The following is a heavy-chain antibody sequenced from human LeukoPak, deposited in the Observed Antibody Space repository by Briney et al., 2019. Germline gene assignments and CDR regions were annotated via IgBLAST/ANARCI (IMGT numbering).Heavy chain of an antibody. J-gene: IGHJ6*04. CDR1: GFTFSSYG. Sequence: GRSLSLSCAASGFTFSSYGMHWVRHPPGKGLEWVAVIWYDGSNKYYADSVKGRSTISRDNSKNTLYLQMNSLRAEDTAVYYCARDQATRGPGYGMDVWGKGTTVTVSS. D-gene: IGHD3-10*01. CDR2: IWYDGSNK. CDR3: ARDQATRGPGYGMDV. V-gene: IGHV3-33*01.